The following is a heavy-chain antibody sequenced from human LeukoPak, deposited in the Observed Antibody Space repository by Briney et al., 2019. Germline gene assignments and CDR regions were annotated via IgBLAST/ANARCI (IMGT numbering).Heavy chain of an antibody. V-gene: IGHV3-21*04. CDR2: ISSSSSYI. CDR1: GFTFSSYS. D-gene: IGHD3-22*01. Sequence: PGGSLRLSCAASGFTFSSYSMNWVRQAPGKGLEWVSSISSSSSYIYYADSVKGRFTISRDNAKNSLYLQMNSLRAEDTAVYYCAKLHASAYNYNWFDPWGQGTLVTVSS. CDR3: AKLHASAYNYNWFDP. J-gene: IGHJ5*02.